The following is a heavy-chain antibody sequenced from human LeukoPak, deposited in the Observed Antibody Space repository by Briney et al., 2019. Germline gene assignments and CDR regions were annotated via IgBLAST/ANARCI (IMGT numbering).Heavy chain of an antibody. CDR3: ARSYGSGQYNWFDP. Sequence: GASVKVSCKASGYTFTSYGISWVRQAPGQGLEWVGWISAYNGNTNYAQKLQGRVTMTTDTSTSTAYMELRSLRSDDTAVYYCARSYGSGQYNWFDPWGQGTLVTVSS. D-gene: IGHD3-10*01. J-gene: IGHJ5*02. V-gene: IGHV1-18*01. CDR1: GYTFTSYG. CDR2: ISAYNGNT.